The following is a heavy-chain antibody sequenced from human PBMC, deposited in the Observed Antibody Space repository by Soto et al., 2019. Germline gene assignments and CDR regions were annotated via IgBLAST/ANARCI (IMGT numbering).Heavy chain of an antibody. CDR3: AGTSCSSTTCPTTY. CDR1: GYTFTGYY. CDR2: INPHSGGT. J-gene: IGHJ4*02. D-gene: IGHD2-2*01. V-gene: IGHV1-2*02. Sequence: QVQLVQSGAEVKKPGASVKVSCKTSGYTFTGYYIYWVRQAPGQGLEWMGWINPHSGGTDSSQKFQGRVTMTRHTSISTAYMELSRLRSDDTAVYYCAGTSCSSTTCPTTYWGQGTLVTVSS.